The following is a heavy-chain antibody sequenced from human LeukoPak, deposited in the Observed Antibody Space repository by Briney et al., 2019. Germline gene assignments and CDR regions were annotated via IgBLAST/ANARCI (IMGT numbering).Heavy chain of an antibody. J-gene: IGHJ4*02. CDR3: AKGALPGSGNYAVYFDC. D-gene: IGHD3-10*01. V-gene: IGHV3-23*01. CDR2: ISGSGVST. CDR1: GFTYSSYA. Sequence: PGGSLRLSCAASGFTYSSYAMNWVRQAPGKGLEWVSTISGSGVSTYYAHSVKGRFTISRDNSKNTLYLQMNSLRAEDTAVYYCAKGALPGSGNYAVYFDCWGQGTLVTVSS.